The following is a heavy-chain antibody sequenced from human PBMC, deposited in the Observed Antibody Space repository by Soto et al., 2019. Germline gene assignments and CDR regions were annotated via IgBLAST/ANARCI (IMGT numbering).Heavy chain of an antibody. CDR3: SRVAVAGPILDYYYYYGMDV. V-gene: IGHV4-39*01. CDR2: IYYSGST. Sequence: SETLCLSCTVAYGSISSSSYCWGWIRQPPGKGLEWIGSIYYSGSTYYNPSLKSRVTISVDTSKNQFSLKLSSVTAADTAVYYCSRVAVAGPILDYYYYYGMDVWGQGTTVTVSS. CDR1: YGSISSSSYC. J-gene: IGHJ6*02. D-gene: IGHD6-19*01.